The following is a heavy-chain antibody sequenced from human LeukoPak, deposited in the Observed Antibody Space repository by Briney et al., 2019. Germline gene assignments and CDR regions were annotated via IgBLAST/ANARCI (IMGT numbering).Heavy chain of an antibody. CDR2: IYYSGST. Sequence: SETLSLTCTVSGGSISSYYWSWIRQPPGKGLEWIGYIYYSGSTNYNPSLKSRVTISVDTSKNQFSLKLSSVTAADTAVYYCARLPTFYGVFDIWGQGTMVTVSS. CDR1: GGSISSYY. CDR3: ARLPTFYGVFDI. J-gene: IGHJ3*02. V-gene: IGHV4-59*08. D-gene: IGHD2/OR15-2a*01.